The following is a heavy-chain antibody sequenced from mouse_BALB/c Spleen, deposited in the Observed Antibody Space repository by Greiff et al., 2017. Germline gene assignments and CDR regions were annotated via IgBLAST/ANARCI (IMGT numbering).Heavy chain of an antibody. J-gene: IGHJ1*01. CDR3: ARTRGDYDGDWYFDV. D-gene: IGHD2-4*01. CDR2: INSNGGST. V-gene: IGHV5-6-3*01. CDR1: GFTFSSYG. Sequence: EVKLMESGGGLVQPGGSLKLSCAASGFTFSSYGMSWVRQTPDKRLELVATINSNGGSTYYPDSVKGRFTISRDNAKNTLYLQMSSLKSEDTAMYYCARTRGDYDGDWYFDVWGAGTTVTVSS.